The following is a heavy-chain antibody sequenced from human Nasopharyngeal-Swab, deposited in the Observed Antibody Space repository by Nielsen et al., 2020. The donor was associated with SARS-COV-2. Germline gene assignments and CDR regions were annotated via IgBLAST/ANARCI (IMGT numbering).Heavy chain of an antibody. V-gene: IGHV4-39*01. J-gene: IGHJ4*02. Sequence: WIRQPPGQGLEWIGSIYYSGSTYYNPSLKSRVTISVDTSKNQFSLKLSSVTAADTAVYYCARPGYDSSGYTSYFGYWGQGTLVTVSS. CDR3: ARPGYDSSGYTSYFGY. CDR2: IYYSGST. D-gene: IGHD3-22*01.